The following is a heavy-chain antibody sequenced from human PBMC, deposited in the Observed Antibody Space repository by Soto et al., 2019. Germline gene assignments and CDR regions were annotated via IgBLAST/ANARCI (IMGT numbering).Heavy chain of an antibody. J-gene: IGHJ4*02. Sequence: QLQLQESGPGLVKASETLSLTCTVSGGSISSSTYFWGWIRQPPGKGLEWIGSIDYSGTTYYNTSLRTRATISVDTSKNQFSLMLSSVTAADTAVYYCAREHYAYGSVDYWGQGTLVTVSS. CDR1: GGSISSSTYF. V-gene: IGHV4-39*02. CDR2: IDYSGTT. CDR3: AREHYAYGSVDY. D-gene: IGHD3-10*01.